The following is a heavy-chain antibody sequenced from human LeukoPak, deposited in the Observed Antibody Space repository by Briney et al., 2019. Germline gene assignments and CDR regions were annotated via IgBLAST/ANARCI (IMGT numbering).Heavy chain of an antibody. CDR2: IVVGSGNT. Sequence: SVKLSCKVSGFTFTSSAVQWVRQARGQRLEWRGWIVVGSGNTNYAQKFQERVTITRDMSTSLVYMELSSLRSEDTAVYYCAAEAAYYYDSRDAFDVWGQGTMVTVSS. J-gene: IGHJ3*01. CDR3: AAEAAYYYDSRDAFDV. D-gene: IGHD3-22*01. V-gene: IGHV1-58*01. CDR1: GFTFTSSA.